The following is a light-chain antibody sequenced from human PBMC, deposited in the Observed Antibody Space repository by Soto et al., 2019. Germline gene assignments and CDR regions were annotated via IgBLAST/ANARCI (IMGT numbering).Light chain of an antibody. Sequence: EIVMTQSPATLSVSPGERATLSCRASQSVNSNLAWYQQKPGQTPRLLIYGASTRATGIPARFSGSGSGTEFTLTVSSLQSEDFAVYYCQQYNTKGTFGQGTKVEIK. CDR1: QSVNSN. CDR2: GAS. CDR3: QQYNTKGT. V-gene: IGKV3-15*01. J-gene: IGKJ1*01.